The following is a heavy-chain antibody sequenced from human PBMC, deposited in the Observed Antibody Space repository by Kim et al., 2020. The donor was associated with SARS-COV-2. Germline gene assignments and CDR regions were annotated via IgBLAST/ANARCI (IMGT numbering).Heavy chain of an antibody. J-gene: IGHJ4*02. Sequence: KANGGTTEYAASVKGRFTISRDDSKSIAYLQMNSLKTEDTAVYYCTTTDYWGQGTLVTVSS. CDR3: TTTDY. V-gene: IGHV3-49*02. CDR2: KANGGTT.